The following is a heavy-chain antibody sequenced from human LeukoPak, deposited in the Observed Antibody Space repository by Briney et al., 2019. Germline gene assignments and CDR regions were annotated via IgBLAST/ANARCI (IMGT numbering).Heavy chain of an antibody. CDR3: ARGPAKGLYAHGFNDY. Sequence: SETLSLTCAVYGGSFSGYYWSWIRQPPGKGLEWIGEINHSGSTNYNPSLKSRATISVDTSKNQFSLKLSSVTAADTAVYYCARGPAKGLYAHGFNDYWGQGTLVTVSS. J-gene: IGHJ4*02. CDR2: INHSGST. V-gene: IGHV4-34*01. D-gene: IGHD2/OR15-2a*01. CDR1: GGSFSGYY.